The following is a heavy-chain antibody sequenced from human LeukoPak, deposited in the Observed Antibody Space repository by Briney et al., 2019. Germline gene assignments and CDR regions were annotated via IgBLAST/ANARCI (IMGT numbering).Heavy chain of an antibody. CDR1: GGSISSSSYY. CDR3: ARSSGYSSSGGLNWFDT. V-gene: IGHV4-39*01. CDR2: IYYSGST. D-gene: IGHD6-13*01. Sequence: PSETLSLTCTVSGGSISSSSYYWGWIRQPPGKGLEWIGSIYYSGSTYYNPSLKSRVTISVDASKNQFSLKLSSVTAADTAVYYCARSSGYSSSGGLNWFDTWGQGTLVTVSS. J-gene: IGHJ5*02.